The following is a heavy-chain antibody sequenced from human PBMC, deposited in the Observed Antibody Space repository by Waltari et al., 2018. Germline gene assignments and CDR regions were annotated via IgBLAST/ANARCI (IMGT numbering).Heavy chain of an antibody. CDR1: GGPIYLNNW. Sequence: QVQLQESGPGLVKPLGTLSLTCSVPGGPIYLNNWWSWVRQAPGKGLEWIGEIYHTGSTNYNPALKSRVTISVDKSRNHFSLNLTSVTVADTALYYCASRAVAGNNFDYWGQGRLVTVSS. D-gene: IGHD6-19*01. V-gene: IGHV4-4*02. CDR2: IYHTGST. J-gene: IGHJ4*02. CDR3: ASRAVAGNNFDY.